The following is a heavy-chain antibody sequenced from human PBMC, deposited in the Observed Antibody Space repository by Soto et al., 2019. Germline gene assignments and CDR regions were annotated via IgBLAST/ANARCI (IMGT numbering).Heavy chain of an antibody. CDR2: ISAYNGNT. CDR1: GYTFTSYG. J-gene: IGHJ4*02. Sequence: GASVKVSCKASGYTFTSYGISWVRQAPGQGLEWMGWISAYNGNTNYAQKLQGRVTMTTDTSTSTAYMELRTLRSDDTAVYYCARSKYTTTWSGGLEYWGQGTLVTVSS. V-gene: IGHV1-18*01. CDR3: ARSKYTTTWSGGLEY. D-gene: IGHD6-13*01.